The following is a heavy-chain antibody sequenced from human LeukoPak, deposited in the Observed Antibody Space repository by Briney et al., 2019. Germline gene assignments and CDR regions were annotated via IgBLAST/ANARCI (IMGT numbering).Heavy chain of an antibody. D-gene: IGHD3-10*01. CDR2: IYYSGST. J-gene: IGHJ5*02. CDR1: GGSINSYY. Sequence: KPSETLSLTCTVSGGSINSYYWSWIRQPPGKGLEWIGNIYYSGSTNYNPSLKSRVTISVHTSKNQFSLKLSSVTAADTAVYYCARRREGGSGSYLDWFDPWGHGTLVTVSS. CDR3: ARRREGGSGSYLDWFDP. V-gene: IGHV4-59*08.